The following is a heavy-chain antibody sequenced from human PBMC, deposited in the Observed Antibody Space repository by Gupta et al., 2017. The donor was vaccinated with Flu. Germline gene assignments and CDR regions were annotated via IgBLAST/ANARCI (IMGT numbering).Heavy chain of an antibody. CDR2: IYYSGST. J-gene: IGHJ6*02. CDR3: AREQTGYDILTGYLKAIYYYYGMDV. D-gene: IGHD3-9*01. V-gene: IGHV4-39*02. Sequence: PPGKGLEWIGSIYYSGSTYYNPSLKSRVTISVDTSKNQFSLKLSSVTAADTAVYYCAREQTGYDILTGYLKAIYYYYGMDVWGQGTTVTVSS.